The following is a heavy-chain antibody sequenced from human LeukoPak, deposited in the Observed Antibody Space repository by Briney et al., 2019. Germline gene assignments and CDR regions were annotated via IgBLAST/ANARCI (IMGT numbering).Heavy chain of an antibody. CDR3: ARVAIRSYGGNSGTLRY. D-gene: IGHD2-21*02. CDR2: INHSGST. V-gene: IGHV4-34*01. CDR1: GGSFSGYY. Sequence: PSETLSLTCAVYGGSFSGYYWSWIRQPPGKGLEWIGEINHSGSTNYNPSLKSRVTISVDTSKNQFSLKLSSVTAADTAVYYCARVAIRSYGGNSGTLRYWGQGTLVTVSS. J-gene: IGHJ4*02.